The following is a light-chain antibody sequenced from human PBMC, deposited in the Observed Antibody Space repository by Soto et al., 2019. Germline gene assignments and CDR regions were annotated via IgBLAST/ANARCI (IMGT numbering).Light chain of an antibody. V-gene: IGKV3-11*01. CDR2: DAS. CDR3: QQRSNGPLT. CDR1: QSVSSY. Sequence: EIVLTQSPGTLSLSPGERATLSCRASQSVSSYLAWYQQKPGQAPRLLIYDASNRATGIPARFSGSGSGTDFTLTISSLEPEDFAVYYCQQRSNGPLTFGGGTKVDI. J-gene: IGKJ4*01.